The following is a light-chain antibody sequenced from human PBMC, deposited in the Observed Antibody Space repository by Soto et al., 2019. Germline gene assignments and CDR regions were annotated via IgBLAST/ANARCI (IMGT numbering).Light chain of an antibody. V-gene: IGKV3-20*01. J-gene: IGKJ1*01. CDR1: QSVTNSF. CDR3: QQYVSSPWA. Sequence: EIVLAQSPGTLSLSPGERATLSCRASQSVTNSFLAWYQQKPGQAPSLLIYGASRRATGIPDRFTGSGSGTDFTLTISRLEPEDFAVYYCQQYVSSPWAFGHGTKVEI. CDR2: GAS.